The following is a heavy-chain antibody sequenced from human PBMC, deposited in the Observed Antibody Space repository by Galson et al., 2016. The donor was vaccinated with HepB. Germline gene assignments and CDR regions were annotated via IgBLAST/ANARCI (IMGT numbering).Heavy chain of an antibody. V-gene: IGHV3-23*01. J-gene: IGHJ4*02. Sequence: SLRLSCAVSGFTLRSYAMAWVRQVPGKGPEWVSSLTGRGTTTYYADTVKGRFIVSRDNSKNTVHLQRNSLRAEDTALHYCAKQPREGANYDTYFDSWGRGTLVTVSS. CDR3: AKQPREGANYDTYFDS. D-gene: IGHD3-3*01. CDR2: LTGRGTTT. CDR1: GFTLRSYA.